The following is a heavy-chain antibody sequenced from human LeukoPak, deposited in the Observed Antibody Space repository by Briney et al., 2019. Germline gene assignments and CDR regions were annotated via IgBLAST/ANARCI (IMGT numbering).Heavy chain of an antibody. CDR3: AKDPGYSYGYQDY. CDR1: GFTFSSYA. J-gene: IGHJ4*02. V-gene: IGHV3-23*01. CDR2: ISGSGGST. Sequence: GGSLRLSCAASGFTFSSYAMSWVRQAPGKGLEWVSAISGSGGSTDYADSVKGRFTISRDNSKNTLYLQMNSLRAEDTAVYYCAKDPGYSYGYQDYWGQGTLVTVSS. D-gene: IGHD5-18*01.